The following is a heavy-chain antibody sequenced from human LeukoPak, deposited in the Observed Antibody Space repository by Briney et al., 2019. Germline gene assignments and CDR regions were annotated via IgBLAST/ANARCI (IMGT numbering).Heavy chain of an antibody. CDR2: ISPSGDIK. J-gene: IGHJ4*02. CDR1: FXXYG. Sequence: FXXYGMNWVRQAPGKXLEWVSGISPSGDIKYXVDSVKGRFTVSRDNSKNTLYLQINSLRDEDTAVYYCAXXXXXXGXXXXDYWGQXTXVTVSS. CDR3: AXXXXXXGXXXXDY. V-gene: IGHV3-23*01.